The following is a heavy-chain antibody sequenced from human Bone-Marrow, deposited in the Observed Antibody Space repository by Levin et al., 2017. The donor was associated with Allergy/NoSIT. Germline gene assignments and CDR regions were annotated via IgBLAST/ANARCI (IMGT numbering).Heavy chain of an antibody. V-gene: IGHV3-33*01. CDR2: IWFDGSRE. CDR1: GFTFSRSG. CDR3: ARDKSNGWIDY. J-gene: IGHJ4*02. D-gene: IGHD6-19*01. Sequence: LSLTCAPSGFTFSRSGMHWVRQAPCKGLEWVAVIWFDGSREYHADSVKGRFTISRDNSKNTLYLQMSSLRAEDTGFYYCARDKSNGWIDYWGQGTLVTVSS.